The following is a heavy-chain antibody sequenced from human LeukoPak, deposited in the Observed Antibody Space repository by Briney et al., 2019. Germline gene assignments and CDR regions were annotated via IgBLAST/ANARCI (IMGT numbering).Heavy chain of an antibody. J-gene: IGHJ6*03. CDR1: GFPFNSYV. CDR2: INSGSDTV. D-gene: IGHD3-22*01. V-gene: IGHV3-48*01. CDR3: ARAYDPSGSHYYYFMDV. Sequence: PGGSLRLSCVASGFPFNSYVVNWVRQVPGKGLEWVSYINSGSDTVYYADSVRGRFTISRDNAKNSLSLQMNSLRAEDTAVYFCARAYDPSGSHYYYFMDVWAKGPRSPSP.